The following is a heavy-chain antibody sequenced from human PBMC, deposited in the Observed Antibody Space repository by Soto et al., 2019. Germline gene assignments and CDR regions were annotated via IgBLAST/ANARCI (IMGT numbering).Heavy chain of an antibody. Sequence: SETLSLTCAVYGGSFSGYYWSWIRQPPGKGLEWIGEINHSGSTNYNPSLKSRVTISVDTSKNQFSLKLSSVTAADTAVYYCAREILRYFDWLSPAGVFDYWGQGTMVTVSS. J-gene: IGHJ4*02. V-gene: IGHV4-34*01. CDR3: AREILRYFDWLSPAGVFDY. CDR2: INHSGST. CDR1: GGSFSGYY. D-gene: IGHD3-9*01.